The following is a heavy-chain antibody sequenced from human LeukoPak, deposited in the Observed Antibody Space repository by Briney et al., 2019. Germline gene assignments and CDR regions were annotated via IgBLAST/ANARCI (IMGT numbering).Heavy chain of an antibody. J-gene: IGHJ4*02. V-gene: IGHV3-33*01. D-gene: IGHD6-6*01. CDR2: IWNDGSNK. CDR1: GFTFSSYS. CDR3: ARDFYSSSSGGSVY. Sequence: GGSLRLSCAASGFTFSSYSMHWVRQAPGRGLEWVALIWNDGSNKYYADSVKGRFTISRDNSKSTLYLQMNSLRAEDTAVYYCARDFYSSSSGGSVYWGQGSLVTVSS.